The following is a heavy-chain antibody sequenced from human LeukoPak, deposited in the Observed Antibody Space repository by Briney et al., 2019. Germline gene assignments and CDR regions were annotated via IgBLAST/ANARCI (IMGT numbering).Heavy chain of an antibody. CDR3: ARDWYCSSTSCYSDQDY. D-gene: IGHD2-2*01. CDR1: GYTFTGYY. Sequence: GASVKVSCKASGYTFTGYYMHWVRQAPGQGLEWMGWINPNSGGTNYAQKFQGRVTTTRDTSISTAYMELSRLRSDDTAVYYCARDWYCSSTSCYSDQDYWGQGTLVTVSS. CDR2: INPNSGGT. V-gene: IGHV1-2*02. J-gene: IGHJ4*02.